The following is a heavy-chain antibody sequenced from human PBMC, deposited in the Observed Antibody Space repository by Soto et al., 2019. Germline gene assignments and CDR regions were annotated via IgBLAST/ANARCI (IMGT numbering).Heavy chain of an antibody. CDR2: INHSGST. J-gene: IGHJ4*02. CDR3: ARGPYSSGCTRLYYFDY. Sequence: QVQLQQWGAGLLKPSETLSLTCAVYGGSFSGYYWSWIRKPPGKGLAWIGEINHSGSTNYNPSLKSRVTISVDTSKNQFSLKLSSVTAADTAVYYCARGPYSSGCTRLYYFDYWGQGTLVTVSS. D-gene: IGHD6-19*01. CDR1: GGSFSGYY. V-gene: IGHV4-34*01.